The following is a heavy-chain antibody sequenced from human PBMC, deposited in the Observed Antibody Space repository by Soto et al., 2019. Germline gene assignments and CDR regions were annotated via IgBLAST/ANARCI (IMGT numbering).Heavy chain of an antibody. Sequence: GESVKSSGKGSGYSFTIYCIGWVRQMPWKGLEWMGIIYPGDSDTRYSPSFQGQVTISADKSISTAYLQWSSLKASDTAMYYCARHPPKYYYDSSGYYPCDYWGQGTLVTVSS. D-gene: IGHD3-22*01. CDR1: GYSFTIYC. V-gene: IGHV5-51*01. J-gene: IGHJ4*02. CDR2: IYPGDSDT. CDR3: ARHPPKYYYDSSGYYPCDY.